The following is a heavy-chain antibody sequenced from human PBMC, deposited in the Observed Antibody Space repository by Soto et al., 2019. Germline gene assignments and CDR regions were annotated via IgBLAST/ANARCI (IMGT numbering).Heavy chain of an antibody. CDR2: ISYDGSNK. J-gene: IGHJ6*02. CDR3: ARDRGLREELWGMDV. V-gene: IGHV3-30-3*01. Sequence: GGSLRLSCAASGFTFSSYAMHWVRQAPGKGLEWVAVISYDGSNKYYADSVKGRFTISRDNSKNTLYLQMNSLRAEDTAVYYCARDRGLREELWGMDVWGQGTTVTVSS. D-gene: IGHD2-21*01. CDR1: GFTFSSYA.